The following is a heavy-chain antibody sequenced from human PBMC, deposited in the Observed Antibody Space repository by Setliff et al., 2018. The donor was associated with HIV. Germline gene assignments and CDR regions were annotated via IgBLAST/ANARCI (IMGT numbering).Heavy chain of an antibody. Sequence: PGGSLRLSCAASGFTLSGYWMTWVRQVPGKGLEWVANMNQDGSEKRYVDSVKGRFTISRDNAKNSLYLQMNSLRAEDTAVYYCARILSSRGIIEAYYYAMDVWGQGTTVTVSS. V-gene: IGHV3-7*01. CDR1: GFTLSGYW. CDR3: ARILSSRGIIEAYYYAMDV. J-gene: IGHJ6*02. CDR2: MNQDGSEK. D-gene: IGHD3-10*01.